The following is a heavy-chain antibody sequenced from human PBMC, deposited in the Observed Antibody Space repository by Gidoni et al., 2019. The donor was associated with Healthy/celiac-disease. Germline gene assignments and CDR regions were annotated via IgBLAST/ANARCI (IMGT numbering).Heavy chain of an antibody. D-gene: IGHD5-18*01. J-gene: IGHJ3*02. V-gene: IGHV4-34*01. CDR3: ARKGYSYGYDAFDI. CDR1: GGSFSGYY. CDR2: INHSGST. Sequence: QVQLQQWGAGLLKPSETLSRTCAIYGGSFSGYYWSWIRHPPGKGLEWIGEINHSGSTNYNPSLKSRVTISVDTSKNQFSLKLSSVTAADTAVYYCARKGYSYGYDAFDIWGQGTMVTVSS.